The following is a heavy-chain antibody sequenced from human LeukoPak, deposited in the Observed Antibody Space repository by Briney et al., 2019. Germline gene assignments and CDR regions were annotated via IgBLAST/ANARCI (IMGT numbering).Heavy chain of an antibody. CDR1: GFTFSSYS. D-gene: IGHD6-13*01. CDR2: ISSSSSTI. V-gene: IGHV3-48*01. J-gene: IGHJ6*02. Sequence: PGGSLRLSCAASGFTFSSYSMNWVRQAPGKGLEWVSYISSSSSTIYYADSVKGRFTISRDNAKNSLYLQMNSLRAEGTAVYYCARVTYSSSWYGNNYYYYYGMDVWGQGTTVTVSS. CDR3: ARVTYSSSWYGNNYYYYYGMDV.